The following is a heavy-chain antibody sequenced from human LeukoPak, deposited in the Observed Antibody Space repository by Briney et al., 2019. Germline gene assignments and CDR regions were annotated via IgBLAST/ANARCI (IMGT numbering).Heavy chain of an antibody. Sequence: GGSLRLSCAASGLTFSSYAMSWVRQAPGKGLEWVSAISGSGGSTYYADSVKGRFTISRENSKNTLYLQMNSLRAEDTAVYYCARYDSSGFLDYWGQGTLVTVSS. CDR2: ISGSGGST. J-gene: IGHJ4*02. CDR1: GLTFSSYA. V-gene: IGHV3-23*01. D-gene: IGHD3-22*01. CDR3: ARYDSSGFLDY.